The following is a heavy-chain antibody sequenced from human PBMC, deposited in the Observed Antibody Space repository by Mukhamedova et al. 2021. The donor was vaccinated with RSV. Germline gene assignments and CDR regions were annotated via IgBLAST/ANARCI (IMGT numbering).Heavy chain of an antibody. CDR3: AREGGRGSRSYIDY. Sequence: YVDSVKGRFTISRDNAKNSLYLQMNSLRAEDTAVYYCAREGGRGSRSYIDYWGQGTLVTVSS. J-gene: IGHJ4*02. D-gene: IGHD3-10*01. V-gene: IGHV3-7*01.